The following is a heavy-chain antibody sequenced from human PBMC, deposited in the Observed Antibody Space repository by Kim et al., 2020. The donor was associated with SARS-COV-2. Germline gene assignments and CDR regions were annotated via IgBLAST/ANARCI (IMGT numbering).Heavy chain of an antibody. CDR1: GYTFTGYY. D-gene: IGHD1-7*01. CDR2: INPNSGGT. J-gene: IGHJ4*02. Sequence: ASVKVSCKASGYTFTGYYMHWVRQAPGQGLEWMGWINPNSGGTNYAQKFQGRVTMTRDTSISTAYMELSRLRSDDTAVYYCARARGAGKLELYYFDYWGQGTLVTVSS. V-gene: IGHV1-2*02. CDR3: ARARGAGKLELYYFDY.